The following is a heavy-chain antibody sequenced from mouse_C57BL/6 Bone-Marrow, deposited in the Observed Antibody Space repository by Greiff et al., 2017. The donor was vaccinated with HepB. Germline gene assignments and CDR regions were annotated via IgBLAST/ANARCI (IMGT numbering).Heavy chain of an antibody. CDR2: IDPSDRYI. CDR1: GYTFTSYW. J-gene: IGHJ3*01. CDR3: ARRALLRSWFYY. V-gene: IGHV1-50*01. Sequence: QVQLQQPGAEFVKPGASVKLSCKASGYTFTSYWMQWVKQRPGQGLEWIGEIDPSDRYINYNPKFKGKATLTVDTSSSTSYMQNSSLTSEDSAVYNCARRALLRSWFYYWGEGTLVTVSA. D-gene: IGHD1-1*01.